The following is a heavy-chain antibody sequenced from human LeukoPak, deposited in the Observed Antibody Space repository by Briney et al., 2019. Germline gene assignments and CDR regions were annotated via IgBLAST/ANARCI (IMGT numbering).Heavy chain of an antibody. Sequence: GASVKVSCKASGYTFTTYDINWVRQATGQGLEWMAWMNPNSGNTGCAQKFQGRVTMTGNTSISTAYMELSSLRSEDTAVYYCARVAGNCGGDCYRLVYWGQGTLVTVAS. CDR2: MNPNSGNT. V-gene: IGHV1-8*01. CDR3: ARVAGNCGGDCYRLVY. J-gene: IGHJ4*02. CDR1: GYTFTTYD. D-gene: IGHD2-21*01.